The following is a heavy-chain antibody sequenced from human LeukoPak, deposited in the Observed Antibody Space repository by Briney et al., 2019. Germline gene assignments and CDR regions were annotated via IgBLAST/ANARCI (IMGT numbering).Heavy chain of an antibody. V-gene: IGHV3-23*01. J-gene: IGHJ6*02. CDR1: GFTFSSYA. Sequence: GGSLRLSCAASGFTFSSYAMSWVRQAPGKGLEWVSAISGSGARTYYAGSVKGRFTISRDTSKNTLYLQMNSLRAEDTAVYYCAKDRIAAAGTIDYYYGTDVWGQGTTVTVSS. D-gene: IGHD6-13*01. CDR2: ISGSGART. CDR3: AKDRIAAAGTIDYYYGTDV.